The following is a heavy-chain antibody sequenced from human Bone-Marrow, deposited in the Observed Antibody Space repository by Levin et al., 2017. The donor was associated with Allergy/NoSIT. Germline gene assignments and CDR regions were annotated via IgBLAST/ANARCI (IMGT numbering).Heavy chain of an antibody. J-gene: IGHJ4*02. CDR2: ISYDGRDK. D-gene: IGHD6-19*01. CDR3: ARLYSSYFFDY. V-gene: IGHV3-30*03. Sequence: PGGSLRLSCAASGFTFSSYGMHWVRQAPGKGLEWVSFISYDGRDKTYADSVKGRFTISRDSSKSTLDLQMNSLRVEDTAVFYCARLYSSYFFDYWGQGTLVTVSS. CDR1: GFTFSSYG.